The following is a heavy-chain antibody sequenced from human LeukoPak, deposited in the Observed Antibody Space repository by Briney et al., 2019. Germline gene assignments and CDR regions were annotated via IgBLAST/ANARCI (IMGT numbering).Heavy chain of an antibody. CDR1: GFTFSSYS. J-gene: IGHJ4*02. V-gene: IGHV3-23*01. Sequence: GGSLRLSCAAPGFTFSSYSMSWVRQAPGKGLEWVSGTSDRGDYTYYADSVKGRFTISRDTSKNTLYLQMNSLRAEDTALYFCAKKAQYDGHYPLDYWGQGTLVTVSS. CDR2: TSDRGDYT. D-gene: IGHD4/OR15-4a*01. CDR3: AKKAQYDGHYPLDY.